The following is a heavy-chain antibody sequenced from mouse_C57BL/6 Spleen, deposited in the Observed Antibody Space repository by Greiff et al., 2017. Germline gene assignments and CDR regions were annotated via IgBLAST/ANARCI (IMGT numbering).Heavy chain of an antibody. Sequence: EVKLMESEGGLVQPGSSMKLSCTASGFTFSDYYMAWVRQVPEKGLEWVANINYDGSSTYYLDSLKSRFIISRYNEKNILYLQMSSLKSEDTATYYCARSYYYGISHWYFDVWGTGTTVTVSS. J-gene: IGHJ1*03. CDR3: ARSYYYGISHWYFDV. D-gene: IGHD1-1*01. CDR2: INYDGSST. CDR1: GFTFSDYY. V-gene: IGHV5-16*01.